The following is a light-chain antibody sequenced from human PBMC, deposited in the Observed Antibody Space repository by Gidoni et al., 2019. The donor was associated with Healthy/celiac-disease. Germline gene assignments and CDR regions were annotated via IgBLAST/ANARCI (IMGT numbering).Light chain of an antibody. CDR1: KLGDKY. J-gene: IGLJ2*01. CDR3: QAWDSTVV. CDR2: QDS. Sequence: SYEWTQPPPVSVSPGQTASITCPGDKLGDKYACWYQQKPGQSPVLVIYQDSKRPSGIPERFSGSNSGNTATLTISGTQAMDEADYYCQAWDSTVVFGGGTKLTVL. V-gene: IGLV3-1*01.